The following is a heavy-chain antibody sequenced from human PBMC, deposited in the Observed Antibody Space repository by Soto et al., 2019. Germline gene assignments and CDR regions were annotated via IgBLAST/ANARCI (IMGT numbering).Heavy chain of an antibody. CDR2: ISSSSSTI. CDR3: ARGAYYYDRSGLSY. V-gene: IGHV3-48*01. J-gene: IGHJ4*02. Sequence: GGSLRLSCAASGFTFSSYSMNWVRQAPGKGLEWVSYISSSSSTIYYADSVKGRFTISRDNAKNSLYLQMNSLRAEYTAVYYCARGAYYYDRSGLSYWGQGTLVTVSS. CDR1: GFTFSSYS. D-gene: IGHD3-22*01.